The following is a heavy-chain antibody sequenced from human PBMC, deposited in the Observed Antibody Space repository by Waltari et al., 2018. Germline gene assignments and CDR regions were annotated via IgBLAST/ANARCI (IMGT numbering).Heavy chain of an antibody. D-gene: IGHD3-10*01. Sequence: QLQLQESGPGLVKPSETLSLTCTVPGGSISSSSYYWGWIRQPPGKGLEWIGSIYYSGSTYYNPSLKSRVTISVDTSKNQFSLKLSSVTAADTAVYYCARTDGSGSFFDYWGQGTLVTVSS. V-gene: IGHV4-39*07. CDR2: IYYSGST. CDR1: GGSISSSSYY. J-gene: IGHJ4*02. CDR3: ARTDGSGSFFDY.